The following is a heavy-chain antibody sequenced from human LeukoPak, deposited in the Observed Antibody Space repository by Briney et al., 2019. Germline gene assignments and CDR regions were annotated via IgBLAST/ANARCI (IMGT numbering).Heavy chain of an antibody. CDR1: GFTFSSYW. V-gene: IGHV3-23*01. J-gene: IGHJ4*02. D-gene: IGHD3-16*01. CDR3: VKRRGGYYFDY. Sequence: PGGSLRLSCAASGFTFSSYWMSWVRQAPGKGLEWVSTITADGVTTSYADSVKGRLTISRDSSTNTLFLQMNSLRAEDTAVYYCVKRRGGYYFDYWGQGTLVTVS. CDR2: ITADGVTT.